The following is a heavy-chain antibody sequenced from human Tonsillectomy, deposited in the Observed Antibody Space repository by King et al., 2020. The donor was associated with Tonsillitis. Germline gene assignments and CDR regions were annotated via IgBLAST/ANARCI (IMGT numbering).Heavy chain of an antibody. Sequence: VQLVESGGGVVQPGRSLRLSCAASGFTFSSYGMHWVRQAPGKGLEWVAVIWYDGMNKYSADSVKGRFTNSRDNSKNTLYLQMNSLIAEDTAVYYCARDYYDSSGYYYFGYYYYMDVWGKGTTVTVSS. CDR1: GFTFSSYG. CDR2: IWYDGMNK. J-gene: IGHJ6*03. V-gene: IGHV3-33*08. CDR3: ARDYYDSSGYYYFGYYYYMDV. D-gene: IGHD3-22*01.